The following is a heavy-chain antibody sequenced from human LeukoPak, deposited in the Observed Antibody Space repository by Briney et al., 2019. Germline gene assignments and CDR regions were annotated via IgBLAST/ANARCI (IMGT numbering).Heavy chain of an antibody. CDR1: GYTFTSYY. V-gene: IGHV1-46*01. CDR2: INPSGGGT. Sequence: ASVKVSCKASGYTFTSYYLHWVRQVPGQGPEWMALINPSGGGTSYAQQFQGRVTMTRDTSTSTVYMEVSRLRSEDTGVYYCARTTSCGGDCYYFEYWGQGTRVTVSS. J-gene: IGHJ4*02. D-gene: IGHD2-21*02. CDR3: ARTTSCGGDCYYFEY.